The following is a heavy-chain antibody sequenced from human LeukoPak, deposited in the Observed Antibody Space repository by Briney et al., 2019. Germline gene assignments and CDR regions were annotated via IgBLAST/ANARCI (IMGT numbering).Heavy chain of an antibody. CDR3: ARDGPRIPESGYYIINDY. D-gene: IGHD3-3*01. Sequence: GGSLRLSCAASGFTFSSYSMNWVRQAPGKGLEWVSSISSSSSYIYYADSVKGRFTISRDNAKNSLYLQMNSLRAEDTAVYYCARDGPRIPESGYYIINDYWGQGTLVTVSS. J-gene: IGHJ4*02. CDR2: ISSSSSYI. CDR1: GFTFSSYS. V-gene: IGHV3-21*01.